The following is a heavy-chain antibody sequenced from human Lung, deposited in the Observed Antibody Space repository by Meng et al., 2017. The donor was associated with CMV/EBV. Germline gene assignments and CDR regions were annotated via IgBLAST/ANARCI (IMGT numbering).Heavy chain of an antibody. Sequence: GGSLRLXCAASGFTFSSYAMHWVRQAPGKGLEWVAVISYDGSNKYYADSVKGRFTISRDNSKNTLYLQMNSLRAEETAVYYCARDPYDFWSGYRSLDYWGQGXLVTVSS. V-gene: IGHV3-30-3*01. CDR1: GFTFSSYA. CDR2: ISYDGSNK. D-gene: IGHD3-3*01. CDR3: ARDPYDFWSGYRSLDY. J-gene: IGHJ4*02.